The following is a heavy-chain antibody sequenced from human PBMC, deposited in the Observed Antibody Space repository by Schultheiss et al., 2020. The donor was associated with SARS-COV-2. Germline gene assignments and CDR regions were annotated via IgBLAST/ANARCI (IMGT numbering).Heavy chain of an antibody. CDR3: ARDKEAYSSGWYGDY. D-gene: IGHD6-19*01. Sequence: SETLSLTCSVSGGSISSYYWSWIRQPPGKGLEWIGSIYYSGSTYYNPSLKSRVTISVDTSKNQFSLKLSSVTAADTAVYYCARDKEAYSSGWYGDYWGQGTLVTV. CDR1: GGSISSYY. CDR2: IYYSGST. V-gene: IGHV4-59*05. J-gene: IGHJ4*02.